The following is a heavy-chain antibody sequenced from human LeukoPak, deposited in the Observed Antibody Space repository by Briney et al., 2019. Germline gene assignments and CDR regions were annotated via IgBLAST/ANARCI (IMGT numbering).Heavy chain of an antibody. CDR1: GGSISSYY. J-gene: IGHJ4*02. CDR2: IYYSGST. D-gene: IGHD2-2*01. CDR3: ARVVPDANLMGAFDC. Sequence: SETLSLTCTVSGGSISSYYWSWIRQPPGKGLEWIGYIYYSGSTNYNPSLKSRVTISVDASKNQFSLKLSSVTAADTAVYHCARVVPDANLMGAFDCWGQGTLVTVSS. V-gene: IGHV4-59*01.